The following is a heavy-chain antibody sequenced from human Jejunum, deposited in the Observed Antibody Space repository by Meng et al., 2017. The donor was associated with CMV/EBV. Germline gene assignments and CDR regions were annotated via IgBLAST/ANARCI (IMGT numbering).Heavy chain of an antibody. V-gene: IGHV1-2*02. J-gene: IGHJ4*02. Sequence: ASGYTFTDYVYHWVRHAPGQGLEWMGWMNPNSGGTRYAQKFQGKVTMTRDTSINMAYMELSGLTSADTAVYYCARVVMAEQQLDYWGQGTRVTVSS. D-gene: IGHD1/OR15-1a*01. CDR2: MNPNSGGT. CDR3: ARVVMAEQQLDY. CDR1: GYTFTDYV.